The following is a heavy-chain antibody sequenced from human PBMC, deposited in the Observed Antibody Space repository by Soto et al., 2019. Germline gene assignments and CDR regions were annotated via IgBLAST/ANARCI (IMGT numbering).Heavy chain of an antibody. CDR1: GFTFSSYA. D-gene: IGHD1-1*01. CDR2: ISGSGGST. J-gene: IGHJ4*02. Sequence: EVQLLESGGGLVQPGGSLRLSCAASGFTFSSYAMSWVRQAPGKGLEWVSAISGSGGSTYYADSVKGRFTISRDNSKNTLYLQMDSLRAEDTAVYYCAKDMVGYNDFDYWGQGTLVTVSS. V-gene: IGHV3-23*01. CDR3: AKDMVGYNDFDY.